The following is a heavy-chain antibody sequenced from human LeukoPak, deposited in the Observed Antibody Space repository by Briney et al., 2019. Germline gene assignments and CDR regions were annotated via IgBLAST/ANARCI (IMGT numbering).Heavy chain of an antibody. V-gene: IGHV4-59*01. D-gene: IGHD3-3*01. J-gene: IGHJ4*02. CDR2: IYYSGST. CDR1: GGSISSYY. Sequence: SETLSLTCTVSGGSISSYYWSWIRQPPGKGLEWLGYIYYSGSTNYNPSLKSRVTISVDTSKNQFSLKLSSVTAADTAVYYCARGIYFGGFFDYWGQGTLVTVSS. CDR3: ARGIYFGGFFDY.